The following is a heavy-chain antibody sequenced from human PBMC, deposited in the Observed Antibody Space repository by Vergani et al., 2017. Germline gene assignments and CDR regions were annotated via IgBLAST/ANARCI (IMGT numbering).Heavy chain of an antibody. Sequence: EVQLVESGGGLVQPGGSLRLSCAASGFTFSSYEMNWVRQAPGKGLEWVSYISSSGSTIYYADSVKGRFTISRDNAKNSLYLQMNSLRAEDTAVYYCANRERSYGPDYWGQGTLVTVSS. V-gene: IGHV3-48*03. J-gene: IGHJ4*02. D-gene: IGHD5-18*01. CDR1: GFTFSSYE. CDR2: ISSSGSTI. CDR3: ANRERSYGPDY.